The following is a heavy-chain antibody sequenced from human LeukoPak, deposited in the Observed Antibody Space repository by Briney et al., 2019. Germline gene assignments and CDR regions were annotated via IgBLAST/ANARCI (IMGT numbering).Heavy chain of an antibody. V-gene: IGHV3-23*01. Sequence: GGSLRLSCAASGFTFSSYAMSWVRQAPGKGLEWVSAISGSGGSTYYADSVKGRFTISRDNSKNTLYLQMNSLRAEDTAVYYCAKLKGSSSWTDYFDYWGQGTLVTVSS. D-gene: IGHD6-13*01. J-gene: IGHJ4*02. CDR1: GFTFSSYA. CDR3: AKLKGSSSWTDYFDY. CDR2: ISGSGGST.